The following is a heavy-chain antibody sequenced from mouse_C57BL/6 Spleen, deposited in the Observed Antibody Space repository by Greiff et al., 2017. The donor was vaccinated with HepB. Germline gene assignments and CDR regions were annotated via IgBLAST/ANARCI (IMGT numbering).Heavy chain of an antibody. CDR3: AITTVVANPSYAMDY. J-gene: IGHJ4*01. D-gene: IGHD1-1*01. V-gene: IGHV1-47*01. CDR2: FHPYNDDT. Sequence: QVQLKQSGAELVKPGASVKMSCKASGYTFTTYPIEWMKQNHGKSLEWIGNFHPYNDDTKYNEKFKGKATLTVEKSSSTVYLELSRLTSDDSAVYYCAITTVVANPSYAMDYWGQGTSVTVSS. CDR1: GYTFTTYP.